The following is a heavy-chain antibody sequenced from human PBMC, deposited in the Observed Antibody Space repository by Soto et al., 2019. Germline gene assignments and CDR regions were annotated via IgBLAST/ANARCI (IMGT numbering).Heavy chain of an antibody. CDR3: VRGSVTGPLYTFDI. CDR2: INNDGSTT. J-gene: IGHJ3*02. V-gene: IGHV3-74*01. D-gene: IGHD1-20*01. CDR1: GFTFSTYW. Sequence: GGSLRLSCAGPGFTFSTYWMHWVRQVPGKGLVWVSRINNDGSTTTYADSVRGRFTISRDNAKNLLYLQMNSLRAEDTAVYYCVRGSVTGPLYTFDIWGQGTMVTVSS.